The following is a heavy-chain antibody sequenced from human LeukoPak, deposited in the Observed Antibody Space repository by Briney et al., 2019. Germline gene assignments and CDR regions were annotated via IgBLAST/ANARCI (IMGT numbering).Heavy chain of an antibody. Sequence: GGSLRLSCAASGFTFSSYAMHWVRQAPGKGLEYVSAISSNGGSTYYANSVKGRFTISRDNSKNTLYLQMGSLRAEDMAVYYCASDLEGSLDYWGQGTLVTVSS. CDR2: ISSNGGST. D-gene: IGHD2-15*01. J-gene: IGHJ4*02. CDR1: GFTFSSYA. CDR3: ASDLEGSLDY. V-gene: IGHV3-64*01.